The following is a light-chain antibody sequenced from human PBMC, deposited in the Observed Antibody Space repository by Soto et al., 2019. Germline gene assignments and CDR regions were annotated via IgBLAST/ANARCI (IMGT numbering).Light chain of an antibody. J-gene: IGKJ2*01. CDR3: QHYNNWPFT. V-gene: IGKV3-15*01. CDR2: GAS. Sequence: EIVMTQSPATLSVSPGERATLSCRASQSVSSNLAWYQQKPGQAPTLLIYGASARASGIPARFSGSGSGTEFTLTIRSLQSEDFAVYYCQHYNNWPFTFGQGTQLEIK. CDR1: QSVSSN.